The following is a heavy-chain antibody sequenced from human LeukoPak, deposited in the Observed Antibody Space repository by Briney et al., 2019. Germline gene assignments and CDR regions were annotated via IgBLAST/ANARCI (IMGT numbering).Heavy chain of an antibody. CDR3: AEVELRYFPPSWFDP. CDR2: ISGSGGST. D-gene: IGHD3-9*01. Sequence: PGGSLRLSCAASGFTLRSYDMSWVRQAPGKGLEWVAAISGSGGSTYYADSVKGRFTTSRDNSKNTLYLKMNSLRAEDTAVYYCAEVELRYFPPSWFDPWGQGTLVTVSS. CDR1: GFTLRSYD. V-gene: IGHV3-23*01. J-gene: IGHJ5*02.